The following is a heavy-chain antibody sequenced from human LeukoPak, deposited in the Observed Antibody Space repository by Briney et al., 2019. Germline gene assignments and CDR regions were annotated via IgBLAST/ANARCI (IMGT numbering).Heavy chain of an antibody. Sequence: ASVKVSCKASGYTFTSYDINWVRQATGQGLEWMGWMNPNSGNTGYAQKFQGRVTITRNTSISTAYMELSSLRSEDTAVYYCARGGGHCSSTSCYSGNYFDYWAREPWSPSPQ. CDR2: MNPNSGNT. CDR1: GYTFTSYD. J-gene: IGHJ4*02. V-gene: IGHV1-8*03. D-gene: IGHD2-2*01. CDR3: ARGGGHCSSTSCYSGNYFDY.